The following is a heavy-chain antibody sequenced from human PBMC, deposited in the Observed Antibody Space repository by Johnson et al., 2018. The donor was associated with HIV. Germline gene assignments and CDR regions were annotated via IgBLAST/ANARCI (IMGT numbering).Heavy chain of an antibody. V-gene: IGHV3-20*04. CDR3: ANDWGYDYSAYQSTTSGFDI. J-gene: IGHJ3*02. CDR2: INWSGGTT. Sequence: VQLVESGGGVARPGGSLRLSCAGSGFTFDDHGMSWVRQVPGKGLEWVSGINWSGGTTGYADSVRGRFTISRDNSKNTLYLQMNSLRSEDTAVYYCANDWGYDYSAYQSTTSGFDIWGQGTMVTVSS. CDR1: GFTFDDHG. D-gene: IGHD4-17*01.